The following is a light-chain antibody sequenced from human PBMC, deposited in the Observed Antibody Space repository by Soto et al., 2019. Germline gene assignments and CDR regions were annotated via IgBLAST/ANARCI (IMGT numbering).Light chain of an antibody. CDR1: QSVSSN. V-gene: IGKV3-15*01. CDR3: QQRSNWPPIT. CDR2: GAS. J-gene: IGKJ5*01. Sequence: EIVMTQSAATLSASAGERATLSWRASQSVSSNLAWYQQKPGQAPRLLIYGASTRATGIPARFSGSGSGTEFTLTISSLEPEDFAVYYCQQRSNWPPITFGQGTRLEIK.